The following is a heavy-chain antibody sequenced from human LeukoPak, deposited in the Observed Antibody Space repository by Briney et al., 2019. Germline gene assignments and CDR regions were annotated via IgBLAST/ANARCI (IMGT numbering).Heavy chain of an antibody. CDR2: ISDGGDTI. CDR3: AREMEGDYGSGTFFDL. J-gene: IGHJ4*02. D-gene: IGHD3-10*01. Sequence: GGSLGLSCAASEFVLSDYYMSWLRLAPGKGLEWVAYISDGGDTIYYPDSVKGRFTISRDNAKNSLYLQMNGLRVEDTAVYYCAREMEGDYGSGTFFDLWGQGNMVTFSS. V-gene: IGHV3-11*01. CDR1: EFVLSDYY.